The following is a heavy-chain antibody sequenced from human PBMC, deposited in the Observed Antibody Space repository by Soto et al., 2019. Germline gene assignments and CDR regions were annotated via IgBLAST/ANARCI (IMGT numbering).Heavy chain of an antibody. CDR3: ARSRTYYYGSGSYYKPYYYYYGMDV. V-gene: IGHV3-23*01. CDR1: GFTFSSYA. CDR2: ISGSGGST. Sequence: EVQLLESGGGLVQPGGSLRLSCAASGFTFSSYAMSWVRQAPGKGLEWVSAISGSGGSTYYADSVKGRFTISRDNSKNTLYLQMNSLRAEDTAVYYCARSRTYYYGSGSYYKPYYYYYGMDVWGQGTTVTVSS. J-gene: IGHJ6*02. D-gene: IGHD3-10*01.